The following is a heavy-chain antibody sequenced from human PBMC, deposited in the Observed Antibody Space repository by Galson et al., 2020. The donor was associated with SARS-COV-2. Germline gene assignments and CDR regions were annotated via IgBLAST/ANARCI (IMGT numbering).Heavy chain of an antibody. V-gene: IGHV3-7*05. J-gene: IGHJ6*02. Sequence: GESLKISCAASGFTFSSYWMSWVRQAPGKGLEWVANIKQDGSEKYYVDSVKGRFTISRDNAKNSLYLQMNSLRAEDTAVYYCARDLFEGPNGSGSYYYYDGMDVWGQGTTVTFSS. CDR1: GFTFSSYW. CDR2: IKQDGSEK. D-gene: IGHD3-10*01. CDR3: ARDLFEGPNGSGSYYYYDGMDV.